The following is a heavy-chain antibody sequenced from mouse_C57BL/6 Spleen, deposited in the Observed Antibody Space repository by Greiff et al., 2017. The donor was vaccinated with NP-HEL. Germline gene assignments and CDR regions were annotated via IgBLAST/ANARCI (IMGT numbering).Heavy chain of an antibody. Sequence: EVKLMESGGGLVKPGGSLKLSCAASGFTFSDYGMHWVRQAPEKGLEWVAYISSGSSTIYYADTVKGRFTISRDNAKNTLFLQMTSLRSEDTAMYYCARDRHYYGSSYRYFDVWGTGTTVTVSS. CDR2: ISSGSSTI. CDR1: GFTFSDYG. J-gene: IGHJ1*03. CDR3: ARDRHYYGSSYRYFDV. D-gene: IGHD1-1*01. V-gene: IGHV5-17*01.